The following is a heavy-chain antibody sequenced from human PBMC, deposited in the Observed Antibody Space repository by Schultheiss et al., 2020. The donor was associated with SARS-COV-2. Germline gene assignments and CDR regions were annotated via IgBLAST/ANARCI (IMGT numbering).Heavy chain of an antibody. CDR1: GFTFSSYA. CDR2: ISYDGSNK. Sequence: GGSLRLSCAASGFTFSSYAMHWVRQAPGKGLEWVAVISYDGSNKYYADSVKGRFTISRDNAKNSLYLQMNSLRAEDTAVYYCARASQVYVWGSYRAGPNDYWGQGTLVTVSS. D-gene: IGHD3-16*02. CDR3: ARASQVYVWGSYRAGPNDY. V-gene: IGHV3-30*07. J-gene: IGHJ4*02.